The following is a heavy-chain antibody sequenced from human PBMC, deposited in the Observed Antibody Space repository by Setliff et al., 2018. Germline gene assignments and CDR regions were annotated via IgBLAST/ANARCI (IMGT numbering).Heavy chain of an antibody. V-gene: IGHV4-4*09. CDR1: GGSISGHY. J-gene: IGHJ6*03. D-gene: IGHD2-15*01. Sequence: SETLSLTCTVSGGSISGHYWSWIRQSPGKGLEWIGYIDTSGSTSHNPSLKGRVIILKDTSYSQISLILNSVTAADTAVYYCAREPTHTGHYYLDLWGKGTTVTVSS. CDR3: AREPTHTGHYYLDL. CDR2: IDTSGST.